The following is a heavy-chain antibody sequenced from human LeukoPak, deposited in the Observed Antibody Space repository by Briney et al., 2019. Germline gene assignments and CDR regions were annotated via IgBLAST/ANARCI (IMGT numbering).Heavy chain of an antibody. V-gene: IGHV1-2*02. CDR2: INPNSGGT. J-gene: IGHJ5*02. CDR1: GNTFTGYY. D-gene: IGHD1-26*01. Sequence: ASVKVSCKASGNTFTGYYMHWVRQAPGQGLEWMGWINPNSGGTNYAQKFQGRVTMTRDTSISTAYMELSRLRSDDTAVYYCARGVIVGASDDWFDPWGQGTLVTVSS. CDR3: ARGVIVGASDDWFDP.